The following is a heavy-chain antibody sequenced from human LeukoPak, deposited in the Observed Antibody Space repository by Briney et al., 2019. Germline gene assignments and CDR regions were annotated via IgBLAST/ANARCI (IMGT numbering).Heavy chain of an antibody. V-gene: IGHV4-59*12. CDR2: MYYSGTT. CDR3: ARDYRTTVTGQFDY. D-gene: IGHD4-17*01. CDR1: GSSMNLYS. J-gene: IGHJ4*02. Sequence: SETLSLTCSVSGSSMNLYSWNWIRQSPGKGLEWIAYMYYSGTTNYNPSLENRAAISLDLSRHQFSLKLNSVTAADTAVYYCARDYRTTVTGQFDYWGQGTLVTVSS.